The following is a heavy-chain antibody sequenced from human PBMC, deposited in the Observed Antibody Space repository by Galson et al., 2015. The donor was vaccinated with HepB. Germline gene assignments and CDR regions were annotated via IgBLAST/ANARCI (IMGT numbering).Heavy chain of an antibody. CDR3: ARDTATTVVRFLELPFDY. D-gene: IGHD3-3*01. CDR2: SSAYNGNT. J-gene: IGHJ4*02. CDR1: GYTFTSYG. V-gene: IGHV1-18*01. Sequence: SVKVSCKASGYTFTSYGISWVRQAPGQGLEWMGWSSAYNGNTTYAQKLQGRVTMTTDTSTSTAYMELRSLRSDDTAVYYCARDTATTVVRFLELPFDYWGQGTLVTVSS.